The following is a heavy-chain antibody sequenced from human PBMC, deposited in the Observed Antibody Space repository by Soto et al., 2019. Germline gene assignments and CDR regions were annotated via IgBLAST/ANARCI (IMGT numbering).Heavy chain of an antibody. Sequence: GGSLRLSCAASGFTFSSYAMSWVRQAPGKGLEWVSAISGSGGSTYYADSVKGRFTISRDNSKNTLYLQMYSLRAEDTAVYYCEKVPRSGIQDYWGQGNLVTVSS. CDR2: ISGSGGST. CDR1: GFTFSSYA. D-gene: IGHD1-20*01. J-gene: IGHJ4*02. CDR3: EKVPRSGIQDY. V-gene: IGHV3-23*01.